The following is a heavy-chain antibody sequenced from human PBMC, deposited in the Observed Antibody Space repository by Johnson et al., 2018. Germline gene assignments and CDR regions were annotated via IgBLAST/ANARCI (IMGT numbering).Heavy chain of an antibody. V-gene: IGHV3-23*04. Sequence: VQLVESGGGLVKPGGSLRLSCAASGFTFSSYAMNWVRQAPGKGLEWVSAISGSGGSIYYADSVKGRFTISRDNSQDPLYLQMNSLRAEDTAVYYCAKARYYYGSGSYCDYWGQGTLVTVSS. J-gene: IGHJ4*02. CDR3: AKARYYYGSGSYCDY. CDR2: ISGSGGSI. D-gene: IGHD3-10*01. CDR1: GFTFSSYA.